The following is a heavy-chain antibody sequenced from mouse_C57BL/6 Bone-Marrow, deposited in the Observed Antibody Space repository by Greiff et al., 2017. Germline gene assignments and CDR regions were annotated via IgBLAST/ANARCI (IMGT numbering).Heavy chain of an antibody. CDR2: IDPSDSYT. Sequence: VKLQQPGAELVMPGASVKLSCKASGYTFTSYWMHWVKQRPGQGLEWIGEIDPSDSYTNYNQKFKGKSTLTVDKSSSTAYMQLSSLTSEDSAVYYCARVRGSTSWYFDVWGTGTTVTVSS. V-gene: IGHV1-69*01. D-gene: IGHD1-1*01. J-gene: IGHJ1*03. CDR3: ARVRGSTSWYFDV. CDR1: GYTFTSYW.